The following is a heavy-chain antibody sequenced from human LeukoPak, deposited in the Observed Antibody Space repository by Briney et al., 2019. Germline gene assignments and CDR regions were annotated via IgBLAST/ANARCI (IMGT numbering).Heavy chain of an antibody. V-gene: IGHV4-59*01. CDR2: IYYSGST. CDR3: ACGSGSKPRTNVNWFDP. CDR1: GGSISSYY. J-gene: IGHJ5*02. D-gene: IGHD3-10*01. Sequence: SETLSLTCTVSGGSISSYYWSWIRQPPGKGLEWIGYIYYSGSTNYNPSLKSRVTISVDTSKNQFSLKLSSVTAADTAVYYCACGSGSKPRTNVNWFDPWGQGTLVTVSS.